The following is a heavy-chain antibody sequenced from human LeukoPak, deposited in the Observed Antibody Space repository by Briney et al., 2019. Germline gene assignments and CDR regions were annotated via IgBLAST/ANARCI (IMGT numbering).Heavy chain of an antibody. CDR3: ARSKRYYYGSGSYGSNWFDP. Sequence: GASVKVSCKASGYTFTGYYMHWMRQAPGQGLEWMGWINPNSGGTNYAQKFQGRVTMTRDTSISTAYMELSRLRSDDTAVYYCARSKRYYYGSGSYGSNWFDPWGQGTLVTVSS. CDR1: GYTFTGYY. D-gene: IGHD3-10*01. CDR2: INPNSGGT. V-gene: IGHV1-2*02. J-gene: IGHJ5*02.